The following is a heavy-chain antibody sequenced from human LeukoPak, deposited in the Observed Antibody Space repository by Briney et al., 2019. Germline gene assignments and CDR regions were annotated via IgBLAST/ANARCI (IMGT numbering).Heavy chain of an antibody. Sequence: GGSLRLSCAASGFTFSSYAMSWVRQAPGKGLEWVSAISGSGGSTYYADSVKGRFTISRDNSKNTLYLQMNSLRAEDTAVYYCAKRGSTFGDYYYYYMDVWGKGTTVTVSS. CDR3: AKRGSTFGDYYYYYMDV. J-gene: IGHJ6*03. D-gene: IGHD3-10*01. CDR1: GFTFSSYA. CDR2: ISGSGGST. V-gene: IGHV3-23*01.